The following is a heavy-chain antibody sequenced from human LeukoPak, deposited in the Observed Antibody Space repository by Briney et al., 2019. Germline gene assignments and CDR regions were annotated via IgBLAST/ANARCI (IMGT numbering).Heavy chain of an antibody. V-gene: IGHV1-24*01. D-gene: IGHD5-18*01. Sequence: GASVKVSCKVSGYTLTELSMHWVRQAPGKGLGWMGGFDPEDGETNYAQKFQGRVTMTEDTSTDTAYMELSSLRSEDTAVYYCATTDTAIVDASLHYWGQGTLVTVSS. J-gene: IGHJ4*02. CDR1: GYTLTELS. CDR3: ATTDTAIVDASLHY. CDR2: FDPEDGET.